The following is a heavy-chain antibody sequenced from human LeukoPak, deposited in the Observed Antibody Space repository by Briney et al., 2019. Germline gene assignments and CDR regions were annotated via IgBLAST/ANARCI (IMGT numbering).Heavy chain of an antibody. CDR3: VKDLSPVDSPLQH. V-gene: IGHV3-30*02. CDR2: IRYDGNNE. J-gene: IGHJ1*01. D-gene: IGHD3/OR15-3a*01. Sequence: GGSLRLSCAASGFTLSSYGMHWVRQAPGKGLEWVAFIRYDGNNENYADSVKGRFTISRDNSNNTLYLQMNSLTDEDTAEFYCVKDLSPVDSPLQHWGQGTLVTVSS. CDR1: GFTLSSYG.